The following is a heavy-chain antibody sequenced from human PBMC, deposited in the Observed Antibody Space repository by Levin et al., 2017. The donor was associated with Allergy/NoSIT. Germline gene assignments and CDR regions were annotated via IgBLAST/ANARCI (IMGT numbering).Heavy chain of an antibody. V-gene: IGHV3-23*01. Sequence: GGSLRLSCAASGFTFSSYAMSWVRQAPGKGLEWVSAISGSGGSTYYADSVKGRFTISRDNSKNTLYLQMNSLRAEDTAVYYCAKDGVGGGVATTGEFDYWGQGTLVTVSS. CDR1: GFTFSSYA. J-gene: IGHJ4*02. CDR3: AKDGVGGGVATTGEFDY. CDR2: ISGSGGST. D-gene: IGHD5-12*01.